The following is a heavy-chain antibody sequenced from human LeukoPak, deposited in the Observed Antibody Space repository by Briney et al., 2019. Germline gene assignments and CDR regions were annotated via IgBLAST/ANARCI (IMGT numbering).Heavy chain of an antibody. D-gene: IGHD5-18*01. CDR3: ARGLTPHVDTAMVTFDY. V-gene: IGHV4-31*03. J-gene: IGHJ4*02. Sequence: PSQTLSLTCTVSGGSISSGGYYWSWIRQRPGKGLEWIGEINHSGSTNYNPSLKSRVTISVDTSKNQFSLKLSSVTAADTAVYYCARGLTPHVDTAMVTFDYWGQGTLVTVSS. CDR1: GGSISSGGYY. CDR2: INHSGST.